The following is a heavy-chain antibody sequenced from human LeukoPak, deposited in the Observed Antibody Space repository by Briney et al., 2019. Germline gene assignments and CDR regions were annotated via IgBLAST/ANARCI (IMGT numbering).Heavy chain of an antibody. D-gene: IGHD6-19*01. CDR3: ARGYSSGWYESYYYYYSYMDV. V-gene: IGHV1-8*01. CDR1: GYTFTSYD. CDR2: MNPNSGNT. Sequence: GASVKVSCKASGYTFTSYDINWVRQATGQGLEWMGWMNPNSGNTGYAQKSQGRVTMTRNTSISTAYMELSSLRSEDTAVYYCARGYSSGWYESYYYYYSYMDVWGKGTTVTVSS. J-gene: IGHJ6*03.